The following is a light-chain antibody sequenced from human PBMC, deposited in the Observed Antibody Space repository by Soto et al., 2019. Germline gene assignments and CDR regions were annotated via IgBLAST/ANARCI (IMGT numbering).Light chain of an antibody. J-gene: IGLJ2*01. CDR2: DVS. CDR3: SSYTSSYTSL. V-gene: IGLV2-14*01. Sequence: QSVLTQPASVSGSPGQSITISCTGTSSDVGGYNYVSWYQQHPGKAPKLMIYDVSNRPSGVSNRFSGSKSGNTASMTISGLQAEDEADYYCSSYTSSYTSLFGGGTKLTVL. CDR1: SSDVGGYNY.